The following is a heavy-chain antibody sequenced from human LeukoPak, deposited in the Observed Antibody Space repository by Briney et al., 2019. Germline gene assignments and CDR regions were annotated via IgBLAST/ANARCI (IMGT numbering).Heavy chain of an antibody. J-gene: IGHJ6*03. CDR1: GYSFTSYW. CDR2: IYPGDSDT. V-gene: IGHV5-51*01. D-gene: IGHD1-1*01. CDR3: ARHWGGTTGRIGDYYYYMDV. Sequence: GESLKISCKGSGYSFTSYWIGWVRQRPGKGLEGMGIIYPGDSDTRYSPSVQGQVTISADKSISTAYLQWSSLKASDTATYYCARHWGGTTGRIGDYYYYMDVWGKGTTVTVSS.